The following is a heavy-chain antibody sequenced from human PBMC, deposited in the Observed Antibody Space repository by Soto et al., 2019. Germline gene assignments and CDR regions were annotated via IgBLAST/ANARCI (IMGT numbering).Heavy chain of an antibody. CDR2: ISYDGSNK. V-gene: IGHV3-30*18. CDR1: GFTFSSYG. D-gene: IGHD6-19*01. Sequence: LRLSCAASGFTFSSYGMHWVRQAPGKGLEWVAVISYDGSNKYYADSVKGRFTISRDNSKNTLYLQMNSLRAEDTAVYYCAKGYSSGWYPRRSYYYGMDVWGQGTTVTVSS. CDR3: AKGYSSGWYPRRSYYYGMDV. J-gene: IGHJ6*02.